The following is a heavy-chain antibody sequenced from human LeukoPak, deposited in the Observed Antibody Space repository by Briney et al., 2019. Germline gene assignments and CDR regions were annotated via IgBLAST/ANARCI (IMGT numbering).Heavy chain of an antibody. CDR3: GRGDSSGLDY. D-gene: IGHD6-19*01. CDR1: GGSISSYC. J-gene: IGHJ4*02. V-gene: IGHV4-59*08. Sequence: SETLSLTCTVSGGSISSYCWSWIRQPPGKGLEWIGYIYYSGSTNYNPSLKSRVTISVDTSKNQFSLKLSSVTAADTAVYYCGRGDSSGLDYWGQGTLVTVSS. CDR2: IYYSGST.